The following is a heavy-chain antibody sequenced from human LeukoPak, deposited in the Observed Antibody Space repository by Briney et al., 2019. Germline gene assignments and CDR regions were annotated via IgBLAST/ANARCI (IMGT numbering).Heavy chain of an antibody. V-gene: IGHV3-23*01. CDR2: ISGSGGST. CDR1: GFTFSSYA. D-gene: IGHD1-26*01. Sequence: GGSLRLSCAASGFTFSSYAMSWVRQAPGKGLEWVSVISGSGGSTYYADSVKGRFTISRDNSKNTLYLQMNSLRAEDTAVCYCATGLYSGSYSGFDYWGQGTLVTVSS. CDR3: ATGLYSGSYSGFDY. J-gene: IGHJ4*02.